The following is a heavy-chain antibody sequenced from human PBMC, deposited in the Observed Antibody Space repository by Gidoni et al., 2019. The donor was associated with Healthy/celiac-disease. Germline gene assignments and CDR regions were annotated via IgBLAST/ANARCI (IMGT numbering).Heavy chain of an antibody. V-gene: IGHV4-34*01. CDR3: ARVRSITIFGVVIRTAWFDP. D-gene: IGHD3-3*01. CDR1: GGSFSGYS. J-gene: IGHJ5*02. Sequence: QVQLQQWGAGLLKPSETLSLTCAVYGGSFSGYSWSWIRQPPGKGLEWIGEINHSGSTNYNPSLKSRVTISVDTSKNQFSLKLSSVTAADTAVYYCARVRSITIFGVVIRTAWFDPWGQGTLVTVSS. CDR2: INHSGST.